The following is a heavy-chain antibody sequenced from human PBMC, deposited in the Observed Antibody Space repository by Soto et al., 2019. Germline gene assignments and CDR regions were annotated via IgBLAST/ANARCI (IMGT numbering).Heavy chain of an antibody. J-gene: IGHJ4*02. CDR3: AKAWVGYCSGGSCSEFCY. V-gene: IGHV3-30*18. D-gene: IGHD2-15*01. Sequence: QVQLVESGGGVVQPGRSLRLSCAASGFTFSSYGMHWVRQAPGKGLEWVAVVSYDGSNKDYADSVKGRFTVSRDNSKNTLYLQRNSVRDEDTAVYYCAKAWVGYCSGGSCSEFCYRGQGTLVTVSS. CDR2: VSYDGSNK. CDR1: GFTFSSYG.